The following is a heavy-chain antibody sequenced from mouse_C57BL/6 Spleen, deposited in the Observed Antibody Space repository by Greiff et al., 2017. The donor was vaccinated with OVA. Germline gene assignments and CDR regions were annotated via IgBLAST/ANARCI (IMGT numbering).Heavy chain of an antibody. Sequence: VQLKESGPGLVKPSQSLSLTCSVTGYSITSGYYWNWIRQFPGNKLEWMGYISYAGSNNYNPSLKNRISITRDTSKNQFFLKLNSVTTEDTATYYCAIFYYGLFDYWGQGTTLTVSS. CDR2: ISYAGSN. CDR3: AIFYYGLFDY. CDR1: GYSITSGYY. D-gene: IGHD1-1*01. V-gene: IGHV3-6*01. J-gene: IGHJ2*01.